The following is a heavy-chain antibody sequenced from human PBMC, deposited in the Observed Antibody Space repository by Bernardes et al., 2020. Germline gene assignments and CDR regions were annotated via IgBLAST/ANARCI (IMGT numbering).Heavy chain of an antibody. Sequence: GSLSLSCAASGFTFSSYGMHWVRPAPGKGLEWVAVISYDGSNKYYADSVKGRFTISRDNSKNTLYLQMNSLRAEDTAVYYCAKEHYDILTGPLSDPIIHYGMDVWGQGTTVTVSS. CDR1: GFTFSSYG. CDR3: AKEHYDILTGPLSDPIIHYGMDV. CDR2: ISYDGSNK. D-gene: IGHD3-9*01. J-gene: IGHJ6*02. V-gene: IGHV3-30*18.